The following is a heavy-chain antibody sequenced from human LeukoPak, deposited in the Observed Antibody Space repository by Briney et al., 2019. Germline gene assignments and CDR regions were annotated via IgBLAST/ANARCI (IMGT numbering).Heavy chain of an antibody. CDR3: ARERPTDNAFDV. Sequence: ASVKVSCKASGYTFGSYSITWVRRAPGQGLEWMGWISAHYGNTNYAQKLQGRVTMTTDTSTSTVYMEQRSVRSDDTAAYYCARERPTDNAFDVWGQGTMVTVSS. J-gene: IGHJ3*01. CDR2: ISAHYGNT. V-gene: IGHV1-18*04. CDR1: GYTFGSYS. D-gene: IGHD4-17*01.